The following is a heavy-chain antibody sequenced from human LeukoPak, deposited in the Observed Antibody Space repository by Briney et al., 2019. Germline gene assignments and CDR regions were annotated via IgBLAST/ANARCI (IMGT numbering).Heavy chain of an antibody. D-gene: IGHD2-8*01. V-gene: IGHV3-64*01. CDR2: ISSNGGST. CDR1: GFTFSNYA. CDR3: SRGLIPYGVGRDYF. Sequence: HPGGSLRLSCAASGFTFSNYAMHWVRQASGKGLEYVSAISSNGGSTYYANSVKGRFTISRDNAKNSLYLQMNSLRAEDTAIYYCSRGLIPYGVGRDYFWGQGIRVTVSS. J-gene: IGHJ4*02.